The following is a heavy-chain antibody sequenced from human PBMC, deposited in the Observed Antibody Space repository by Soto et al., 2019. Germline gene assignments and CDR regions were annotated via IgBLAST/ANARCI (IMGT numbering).Heavy chain of an antibody. CDR1: GFTFDDYA. CDR2: ISWNSGSI. CDR3: AKDTEYSSSSGAFDI. Sequence: GGSLRLSCGASGFTFDDYAMHWVRQAPGKGLEWVSGISWNSGSIGYADSVKGRFTISRDNAKNSLYLQMNSLRAEDTALYYCAKDTEYSSSSGAFDIWGQETMVTVSS. J-gene: IGHJ3*02. V-gene: IGHV3-9*01. D-gene: IGHD6-6*01.